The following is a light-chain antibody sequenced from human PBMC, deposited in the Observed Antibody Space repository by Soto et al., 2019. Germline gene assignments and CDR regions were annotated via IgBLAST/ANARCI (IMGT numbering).Light chain of an antibody. V-gene: IGKV1-39*01. CDR1: QSISPF. CDR2: AIS. Sequence: DIQMTQSPSSLSASVGERVTISCRASQSISPFLSWYQQRPGKAPELLIYAISTLQSGVPSRFSGSGSGTDFTLTISSLEPEDSAVYYCQQRHMWPITFGQGTRLEIK. CDR3: QQRHMWPIT. J-gene: IGKJ5*01.